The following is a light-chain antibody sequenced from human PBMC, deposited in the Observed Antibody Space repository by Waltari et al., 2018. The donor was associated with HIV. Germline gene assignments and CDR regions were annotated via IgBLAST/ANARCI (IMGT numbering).Light chain of an antibody. J-gene: IGLJ2*01. V-gene: IGLV2-8*01. CDR2: EVT. CDR3: SSYAGSKNLVV. CDR1: RSDVGGYNY. Sequence: QSALTQPPSASGSPGQSVTISCTGPRSDVGGYNYVSWYQQHPGKAPKLMFYEVTKRPSGVPDRFSGSRSGNTASLTVSGLQAEDEADYFCSSYAGSKNLVVFGGGTKLTVL.